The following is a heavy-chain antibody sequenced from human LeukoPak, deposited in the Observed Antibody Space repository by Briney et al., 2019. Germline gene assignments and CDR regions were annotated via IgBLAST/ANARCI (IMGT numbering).Heavy chain of an antibody. Sequence: ASVKVSCKASGYTFTSYYMHWVRQAPGQGLEWMGIINPSGGSTSYAQKFQGRVTMTRDTSTSTAYMELSSLRSEDTAVYYCARGVYYDSSGYLDGYYFDYWGQGTLVTVSS. V-gene: IGHV1-46*01. D-gene: IGHD3-22*01. CDR1: GYTFTSYY. CDR3: ARGVYYDSSGYLDGYYFDY. J-gene: IGHJ4*02. CDR2: INPSGGST.